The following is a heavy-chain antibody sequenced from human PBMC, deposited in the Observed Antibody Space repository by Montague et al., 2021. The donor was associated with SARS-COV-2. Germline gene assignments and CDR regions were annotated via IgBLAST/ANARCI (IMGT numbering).Heavy chain of an antibody. CDR2: INHSGTT. D-gene: IGHD3-16*02. Sequence: SETRSLTCAVYGGSFSGYYWSWIRQSPGTGLEWIWEINHSGTTNYIPSLTRRVIISADTSKNQFSLKPSSVTAADTAVYYCSRGGRGSRYHLLSGPGFDPWGQGTLVTVSS. CDR1: GGSFSGYY. V-gene: IGHV4-34*01. CDR3: SRGGRGSRYHLLSGPGFDP. J-gene: IGHJ5*02.